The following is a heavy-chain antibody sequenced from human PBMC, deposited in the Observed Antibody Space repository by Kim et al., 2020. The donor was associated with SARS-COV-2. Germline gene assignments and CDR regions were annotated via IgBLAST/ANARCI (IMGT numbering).Heavy chain of an antibody. V-gene: IGHV1-18*01. CDR2: ISAYNGNT. J-gene: IGHJ4*02. Sequence: ASVKVSCKASGYTFTSYGISWVRQAPGQGLEWMGWISAYNGNTNYAQKLQGRVTMTTDTSTSTAYMELRSLRSDDTAVYYCARDTHTAQLWLPYYFDYWGQGTLVTVSS. D-gene: IGHD5-18*01. CDR3: ARDTHTAQLWLPYYFDY. CDR1: GYTFTSYG.